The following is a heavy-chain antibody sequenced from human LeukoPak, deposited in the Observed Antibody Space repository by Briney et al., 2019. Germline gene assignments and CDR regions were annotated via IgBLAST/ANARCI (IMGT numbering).Heavy chain of an antibody. CDR2: IYYSGST. CDR3: ARDSIQLWSPFDY. J-gene: IGHJ4*02. Sequence: PSETLSLTCTVSGGSISSSSYYWGWIRQPPGKGLEWIGSIYYSGSTYYNPALKSRVNISVDTSKNQFSLKMSSVTAADTAVYYCARDSIQLWSPFDYWGQGTLVTVSS. V-gene: IGHV4-39*07. CDR1: GGSISSSSYY. D-gene: IGHD5-18*01.